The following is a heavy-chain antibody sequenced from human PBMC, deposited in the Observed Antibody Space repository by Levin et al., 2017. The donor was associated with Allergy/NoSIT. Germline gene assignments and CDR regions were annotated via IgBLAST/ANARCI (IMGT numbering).Heavy chain of an antibody. J-gene: IGHJ3*02. CDR1: GYIFITYD. CDR2: INPYSGNT. Sequence: ASVKVSCRASGYIFITYDINWVRQAAGQGLEWMGWINPYSGNTGYAQKFQGRVTMTRNTSVNTAYMDVSSLRSEDTAVYYCARRKAAAGGFPLRNAFDSWGQGTMVTVSS. D-gene: IGHD6-13*01. V-gene: IGHV1-8*01. CDR3: ARRKAAAGGFPLRNAFDS.